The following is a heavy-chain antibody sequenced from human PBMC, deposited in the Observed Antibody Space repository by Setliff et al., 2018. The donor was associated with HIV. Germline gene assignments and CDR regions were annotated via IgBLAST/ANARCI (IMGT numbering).Heavy chain of an antibody. D-gene: IGHD3-9*01. V-gene: IGHV4-39*01. CDR2: IYYSGST. J-gene: IGHJ4*02. Sequence: PSETLSLTCTVSGGSISSSSYYWGWIRQPPGKGLEWIGSIYYSGSTYYNPSLKSRVTISVDTSKNQFSLKLSSVTAADTAVHYCASGHILTGASDYWGQGTLVTVSS. CDR1: GGSISSSSYY. CDR3: ASGHILTGASDY.